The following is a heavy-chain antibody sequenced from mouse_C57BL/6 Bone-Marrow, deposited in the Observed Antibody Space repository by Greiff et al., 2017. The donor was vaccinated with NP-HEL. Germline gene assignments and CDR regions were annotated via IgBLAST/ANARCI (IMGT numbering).Heavy chain of an antibody. V-gene: IGHV10-3*01. CDR3: VRNYYSNYSSYWYFDV. CDR2: IRSKSSNYAT. Sequence: EVMLVESGGGLVQPKGSLKLSCAASGFTFNTYAMHWVRQAPGKGLEWVARIRSKSSNYATSYADSVKDRFTISRDDSHSMRYLQMNNLKTEDTAMYYCVRNYYSNYSSYWYFDVWGTGTTVTVSS. CDR1: GFTFNTYA. D-gene: IGHD2-5*01. J-gene: IGHJ1*03.